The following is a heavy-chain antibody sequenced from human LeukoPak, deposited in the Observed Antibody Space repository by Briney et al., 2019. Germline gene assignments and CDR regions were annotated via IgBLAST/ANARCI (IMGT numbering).Heavy chain of an antibody. Sequence: GGSLRLSCGASGFTFSSYWMSWVRQAPGKGLEWVANIKQDGSEKYYVDSVKGRFTISRDNAKNSLYLQMNSLRAEDTAVYYCARDPTMTSDWYFDLWGRGTLVTVSS. CDR1: GFTFSSYW. D-gene: IGHD4-17*01. J-gene: IGHJ2*01. V-gene: IGHV3-7*01. CDR2: IKQDGSEK. CDR3: ARDPTMTSDWYFDL.